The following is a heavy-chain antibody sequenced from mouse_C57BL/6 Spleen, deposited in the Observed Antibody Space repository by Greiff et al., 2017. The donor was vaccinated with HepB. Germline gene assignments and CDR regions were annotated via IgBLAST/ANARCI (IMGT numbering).Heavy chain of an antibody. CDR2: ISNLAYSI. D-gene: IGHD2-3*01. CDR3: ALSYDGYYGFAY. CDR1: GFTFSDYG. V-gene: IGHV5-15*01. J-gene: IGHJ3*01. Sequence: EVMLVESGGGLVQPGGSLKLSCAASGFTFSDYGMAWVRQAPRKGPEWVAFISNLAYSIYYADTVTGRFTISRENAKNNLYLEMSSLRSEDTAMYYCALSYDGYYGFAYWGQGTLVTVSA.